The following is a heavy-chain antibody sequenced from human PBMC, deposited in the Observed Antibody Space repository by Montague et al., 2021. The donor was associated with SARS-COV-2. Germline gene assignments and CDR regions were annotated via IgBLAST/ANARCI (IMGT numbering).Heavy chain of an antibody. CDR2: INHSGST. Sequence: SETLSLTCAVYGGSFSGYYWSWIRQPPGKGLEWIGEINHSGSTNYNPSLKSRVTISVDTSKNQFSLKLSSVTATDTAVYYCARVRAVQAGMRIFSLGRSYYGMDVWGQGTTVTVSS. CDR1: GGSFSGYY. J-gene: IGHJ6*02. D-gene: IGHD2-2*01. V-gene: IGHV4-34*01. CDR3: ARVRAVQAGMRIFSLGRSYYGMDV.